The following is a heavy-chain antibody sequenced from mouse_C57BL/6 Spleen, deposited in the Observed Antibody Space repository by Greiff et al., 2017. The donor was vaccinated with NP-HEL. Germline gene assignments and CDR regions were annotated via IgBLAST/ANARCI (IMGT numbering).Heavy chain of an antibody. CDR2: ISRGSSTI. J-gene: IGHJ2*01. Sequence: EVQLVESGGGLVKPGGSLKLSCAASGFTFSDYGMHWVRQAPEKGLEWVAYISRGSSTIYYADTVKGRFTISRDNAKNTLYLQMTSLRYEDTAMYDCAREFSTTVMDYWGQGTTLTVSS. CDR3: AREFSTTVMDY. V-gene: IGHV5-17*01. CDR1: GFTFSDYG. D-gene: IGHD1-1*01.